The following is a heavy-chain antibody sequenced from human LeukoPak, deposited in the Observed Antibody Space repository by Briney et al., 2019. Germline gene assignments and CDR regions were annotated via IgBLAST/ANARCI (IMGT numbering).Heavy chain of an antibody. Sequence: GGSLGLSCAASGFTFSSYAMHWVRQAPGKGLEYVSAISSNGGSTYYANSVKGRFTISRDNSKNTLYLQMGSLRAEDMAVYYCARDRYSSGWFLVHPVDYWGQGTLVTVSS. CDR1: GFTFSSYA. CDR3: ARDRYSSGWFLVHPVDY. J-gene: IGHJ4*02. D-gene: IGHD6-19*01. CDR2: ISSNGGST. V-gene: IGHV3-64*01.